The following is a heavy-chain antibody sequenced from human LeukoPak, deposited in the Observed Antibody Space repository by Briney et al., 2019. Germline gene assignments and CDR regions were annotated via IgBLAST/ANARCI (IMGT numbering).Heavy chain of an antibody. CDR2: INSDGSST. CDR3: ARDVLYYYDSSGYYSFDY. Sequence: PGGSLRLSCAAPGFTFSSYWMHWVRQAPGKGLVWVSRINSDGSSTSYADSVKGRFTISRDNAKNTLYLQTNSLRAEDTAVYYCARDVLYYYDSSGYYSFDYWGQGTLVTVSS. J-gene: IGHJ4*02. D-gene: IGHD3-22*01. CDR1: GFTFSSYW. V-gene: IGHV3-74*01.